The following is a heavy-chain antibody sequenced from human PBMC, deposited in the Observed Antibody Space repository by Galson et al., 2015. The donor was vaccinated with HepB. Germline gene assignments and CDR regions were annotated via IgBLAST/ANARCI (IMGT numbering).Heavy chain of an antibody. CDR1: GFTFSNAW. CDR2: IKSKTDGGAA. D-gene: IGHD3/OR15-3a*01. Sequence: SLRLSCAASGFTFSNAWMNWVRQAPGKGLEWVGRIKSKTDGGAADYAAPVKGRVTISRDDSKNTLYLQMNSLKTEDTAFYFCSTVYYDFWVLWGQGTLVTVSS. CDR3: STVYYDFWVL. J-gene: IGHJ4*02. V-gene: IGHV3-15*01.